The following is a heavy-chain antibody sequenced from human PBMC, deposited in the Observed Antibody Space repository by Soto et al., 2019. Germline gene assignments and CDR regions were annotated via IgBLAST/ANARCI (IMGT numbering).Heavy chain of an antibody. CDR1: GYTFTGYY. Sequence: ASVKVSCKASGYTFTGYYMHWVRQAPGQGLEWMGWINPNSGGTNYAQKFQGWVTMTRDTSISTAYMELSRLRSDDTAVYYCARDTDYDFWSGYYSGMDSWGQGATVTFSS. V-gene: IGHV1-2*04. D-gene: IGHD3-3*01. CDR3: ARDTDYDFWSGYYSGMDS. J-gene: IGHJ6*02. CDR2: INPNSGGT.